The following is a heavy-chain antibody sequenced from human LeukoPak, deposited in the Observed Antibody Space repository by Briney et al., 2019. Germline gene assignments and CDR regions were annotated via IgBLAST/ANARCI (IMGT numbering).Heavy chain of an antibody. Sequence: SETLSLTCTVSGGSISSYSWNWIRQSAGKGLEWIGRIYSTGGTDYNPSLKSRVTMSVDTSKNQFSLKLSSVTAADTAVYFCARGALPSAFDIWGQGTMVTVSS. CDR2: IYSTGGT. CDR3: ARGALPSAFDI. V-gene: IGHV4-4*07. J-gene: IGHJ3*02. CDR1: GGSISSYS.